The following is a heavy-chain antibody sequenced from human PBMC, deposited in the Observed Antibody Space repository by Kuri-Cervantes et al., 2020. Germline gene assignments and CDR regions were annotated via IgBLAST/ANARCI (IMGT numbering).Heavy chain of an antibody. J-gene: IGHJ4*02. V-gene: IGHV4-39*07. CDR2: IYYSRST. Sequence: ESLKISCTVSGGSISSSSYYWGWIRQPPGKGLEWIGSIYYSRSTYYNPSLKSRVTISVDTSKNQFSLKLSSVTAADTAVYYCARGRGFGYWGQGTLVTVSS. CDR3: ARGRGFGY. CDR1: GGSISSSSYY.